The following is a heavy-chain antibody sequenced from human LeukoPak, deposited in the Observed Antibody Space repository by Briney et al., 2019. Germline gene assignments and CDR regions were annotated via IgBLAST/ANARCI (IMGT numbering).Heavy chain of an antibody. D-gene: IGHD2-15*01. Sequence: GGSLRLSCAVYGLTFSSNWMSWVRQAPGKGLEWVANIKQDGSEKYYVDSVKGRFTISRDNSKNSLYLQLNSLRAEDTAVYYCASGSRDYWGQGTLVTVSS. V-gene: IGHV3-7*01. CDR1: GLTFSSNW. CDR2: IKQDGSEK. J-gene: IGHJ4*02. CDR3: ASGSRDY.